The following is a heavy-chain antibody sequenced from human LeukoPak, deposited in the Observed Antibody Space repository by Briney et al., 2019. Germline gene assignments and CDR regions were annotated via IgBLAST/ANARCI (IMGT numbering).Heavy chain of an antibody. V-gene: IGHV3-23*01. D-gene: IGHD3-10*01. CDR2: ITGGADST. J-gene: IGHJ4*02. Sequence: GGSLRLSCAGSGFTFNNYPISWVRQTPGKGLEWVSAITGGADSTYYADSVKGRFTISRDNSKNTVHLQMNSLRADDTAVYYCARGNYASGRPYDSWGQGTLVTVSS. CDR1: GFTFNNYP. CDR3: ARGNYASGRPYDS.